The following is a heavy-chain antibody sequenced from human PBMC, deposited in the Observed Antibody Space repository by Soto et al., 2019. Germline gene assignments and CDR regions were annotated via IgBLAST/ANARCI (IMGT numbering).Heavy chain of an antibody. CDR1: GYTFTSYG. V-gene: IGHV1-18*01. CDR2: IIAYNGNT. Sequence: QVQLVQSGAEVKKPGASVEVSCKASGYTFTSYGISWVRQAPGQGLEWMGWIIAYNGNTNYAQKLQGRVTMTTDTSTSTAYMQLRSLRSDDTAVYYCARDNALANYYYYGTDCCGQGTSVIVSS. D-gene: IGHD2-2*01. J-gene: IGHJ6*02. CDR3: ARDNALANYYYYGTDC.